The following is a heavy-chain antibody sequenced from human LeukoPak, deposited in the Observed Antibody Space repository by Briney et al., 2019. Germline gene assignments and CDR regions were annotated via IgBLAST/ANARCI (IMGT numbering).Heavy chain of an antibody. J-gene: IGHJ5*02. D-gene: IGHD2-2*01. CDR1: GGSISSYY. CDR2: IYYSGST. V-gene: IGHV4-59*01. CDR3: ASGIESSTSWIDP. Sequence: KPSETLSLTCTVSGGSISSYYWSWIRQPPGKGLEWIGYIYYSGSTNYNPSLKSRVTISVDTSKNQFSLKLSSVTAADTAVYYCASGIESSTSWIDPWGQGTLVTVSS.